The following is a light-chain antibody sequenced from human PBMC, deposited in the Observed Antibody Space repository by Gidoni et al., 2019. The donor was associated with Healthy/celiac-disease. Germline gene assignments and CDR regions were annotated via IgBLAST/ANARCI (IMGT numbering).Light chain of an antibody. CDR2: DDS. V-gene: IGKV1-5*01. Sequence: DIHVTQSPSTLSSSVGDRVTITCRASQSISSWLAWYQQKPGKAPKLLIYDDSSLESGVPSRFSGSRSGREFTLTISSLQPDDFATYYCQQYHSYSPETFGQGTKLEIK. J-gene: IGKJ2*01. CDR1: QSISSW. CDR3: QQYHSYSPET.